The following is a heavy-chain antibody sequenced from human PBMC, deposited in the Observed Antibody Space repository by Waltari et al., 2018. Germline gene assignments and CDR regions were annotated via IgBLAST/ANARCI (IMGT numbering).Heavy chain of an antibody. Sequence: QVQLQQWGAGLLKPSETLSLTCAVYGGSFSGYYWSWIRQPPGKGLEWIGEINHSGSTNYNPSLKSRVTISVDTSNNQFSLKLSSVTAADTAVYYCAQGDSQYYFDYWGQGTLVTVSS. V-gene: IGHV4-34*01. D-gene: IGHD2-15*01. CDR1: GGSFSGYY. CDR2: INHSGST. J-gene: IGHJ4*02. CDR3: AQGDSQYYFDY.